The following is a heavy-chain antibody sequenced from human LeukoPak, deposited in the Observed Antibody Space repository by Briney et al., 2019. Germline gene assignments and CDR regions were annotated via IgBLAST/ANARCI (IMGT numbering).Heavy chain of an antibody. CDR3: VRGYSFGPYGMDV. J-gene: IGHJ6*02. V-gene: IGHV3-64D*09. CDR2: ISDSGGST. CDR1: GFPFSSYA. Sequence: WGSPRLSCSASGFPFSSYAMHWVRQAPGKGLEYVSAISDSGGSTYYADSVKGRLTISRDNSKNTLYLQMSSLRAEDTAVYFCVRGYSFGPYGMDVWGQGATVSASS. D-gene: IGHD2-15*01.